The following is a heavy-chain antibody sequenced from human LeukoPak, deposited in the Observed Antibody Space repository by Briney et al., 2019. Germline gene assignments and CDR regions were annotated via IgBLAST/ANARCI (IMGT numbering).Heavy chain of an antibody. V-gene: IGHV1-46*01. CDR3: ARVGHYCSGGSCYFDY. CDR2: INPSGGST. D-gene: IGHD2-15*01. CDR1: GYTFTSYY. Sequence: ASVKVSCKASGYTFTSYYMHWVRQAPGQGLEWMGIINPSGGSTSYSQKFQGRVTMTRDTSTSTVYTELSSLRSEDTAVYYCARVGHYCSGGSCYFDYWGQGTLVTVSS. J-gene: IGHJ4*02.